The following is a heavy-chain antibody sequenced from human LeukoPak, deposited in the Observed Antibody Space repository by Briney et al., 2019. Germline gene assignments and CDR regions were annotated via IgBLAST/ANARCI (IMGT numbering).Heavy chain of an antibody. Sequence: SETLSPTCTVSGGSISTYYWSWIRQPPGKGLKWIGYIFHSGSTNYNPSLKSRVTISVDTSTNLFSLKLSSVTAADTAVYYCAREALDSRGYYPFDYWGRGTLVTVSS. CDR2: IFHSGST. CDR3: AREALDSRGYYPFDY. J-gene: IGHJ4*02. V-gene: IGHV4-59*01. D-gene: IGHD3-22*01. CDR1: GGSISTYY.